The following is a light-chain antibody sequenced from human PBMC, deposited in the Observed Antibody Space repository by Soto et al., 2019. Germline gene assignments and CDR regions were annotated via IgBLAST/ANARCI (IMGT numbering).Light chain of an antibody. CDR1: NSDVGSFNL. V-gene: IGLV2-23*02. CDR2: EVS. Sequence: QSALTQPASVSGSPGQSITISCTGTNSDVGSFNLVSWYQHHPGKAPELILYEVSQRPSGVSSRFAGSKSGNTASLTISGLQAEDEADYYCSSYAGNSPLCVFGGGTKLTVL. CDR3: SSYAGNSPLCV. J-gene: IGLJ3*02.